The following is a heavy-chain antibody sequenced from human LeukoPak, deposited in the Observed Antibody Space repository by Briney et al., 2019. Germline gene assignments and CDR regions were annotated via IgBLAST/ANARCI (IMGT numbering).Heavy chain of an antibody. D-gene: IGHD3-10*01. Sequence: PGGSLRLSCAASGFTFSSYGMHWVRQAPGKGLEWVAVIWYDGSNKYYADSVKGRFTISRDNSKNTLYLQMNSVRAEDTAVYYCAREQRRFQPMVRGVIIVNWFDPWGHGTLVTVSS. CDR3: AREQRRFQPMVRGVIIVNWFDP. CDR2: IWYDGSNK. J-gene: IGHJ5*02. CDR1: GFTFSSYG. V-gene: IGHV3-33*01.